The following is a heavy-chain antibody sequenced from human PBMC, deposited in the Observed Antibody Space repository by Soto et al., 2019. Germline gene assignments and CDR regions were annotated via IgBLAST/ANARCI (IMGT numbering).Heavy chain of an antibody. D-gene: IGHD2-21*02. Sequence: QLVESGGGVVQPGTSLRLSCAASGFRFKSFVMHYVRQVPGKGLQWVALTSYDGNTKYYGDSVQGRFIVSRDNSKNTLDLQMDSLRLEDTALYYCARWVTTGGLDLWGQGTLVSVSS. V-gene: IGHV3-30*19. CDR2: TSYDGNTK. J-gene: IGHJ5*02. CDR1: GFRFKSFV. CDR3: ARWVTTGGLDL.